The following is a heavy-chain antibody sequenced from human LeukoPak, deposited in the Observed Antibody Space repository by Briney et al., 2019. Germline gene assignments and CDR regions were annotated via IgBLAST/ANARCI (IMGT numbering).Heavy chain of an antibody. CDR3: ARQFPPYHSGSHYFDN. V-gene: IGHV4-59*08. D-gene: IGHD3-10*01. CDR2: IYFNGMT. Sequence: PSETLSLTCNVSGGAITGHYWSWLRQSPEKGLEWIGFIYFNGMTKYSPSLESRVTISVDTSKNQFSLRLTSVTAADTAVYFCARQFPPYHSGSHYFDNWGQGMQDTVSS. CDR1: GGAITGHY. J-gene: IGHJ4*02.